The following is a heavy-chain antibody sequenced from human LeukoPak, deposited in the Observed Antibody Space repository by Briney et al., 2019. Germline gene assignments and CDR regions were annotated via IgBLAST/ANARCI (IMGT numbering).Heavy chain of an antibody. D-gene: IGHD2-15*01. J-gene: IGHJ6*03. Sequence: PGGSLRLSCAASGFALSDSYMSWVPQVPGKGLEWVSFIYTGGNTYYTDSVKGRFTISRDKSKNTLFLQMNSLRDDDTAVYYCAKSIGCSGGICYSADYYYYMDVWGKGTTVTVS. CDR2: IYTGGNT. V-gene: IGHV3-53*01. CDR3: AKSIGCSGGICYSADYYYYMDV. CDR1: GFALSDSY.